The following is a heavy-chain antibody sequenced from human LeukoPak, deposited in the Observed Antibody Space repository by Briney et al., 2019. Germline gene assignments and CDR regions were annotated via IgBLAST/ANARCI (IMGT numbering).Heavy chain of an antibody. J-gene: IGHJ5*02. CDR2: INHSGST. CDR1: GGSFSGYY. D-gene: IGHD2-15*01. V-gene: IGHV4-34*01. CDR3: ARGNIVVVIAATRFDP. Sequence: PSETLSLTCAVYGGSFSGYYWSWIRQPPGKGLEWIGEINHSGSTNNNPSLKSRVTISVDTSKNQFSLQLSSVTAADTAVYYCARGNIVVVIAATRFDPWGQGTLVTVS.